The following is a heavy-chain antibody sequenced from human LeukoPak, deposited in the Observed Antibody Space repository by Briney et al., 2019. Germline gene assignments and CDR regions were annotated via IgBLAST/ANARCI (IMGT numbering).Heavy chain of an antibody. Sequence: GGSLRLSCAASGFTFSAHWMSWVRQAPGKGLEWVANINQGGSDKYYVDSVKGRFTVSRDNAKNSLYLEMNSLRAEDTAVYYCAKDVSGWPNYFGYWGQGTLVTVSS. CDR2: INQGGSDK. D-gene: IGHD6-19*01. J-gene: IGHJ4*02. CDR3: AKDVSGWPNYFGY. V-gene: IGHV3-7*05. CDR1: GFTFSAHW.